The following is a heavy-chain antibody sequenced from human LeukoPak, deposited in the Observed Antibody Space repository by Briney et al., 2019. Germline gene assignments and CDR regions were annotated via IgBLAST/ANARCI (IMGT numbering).Heavy chain of an antibody. J-gene: IGHJ6*03. V-gene: IGHV3-23*01. CDR3: AKDGYYGSGTYYVYYYYYMDV. D-gene: IGHD3-10*01. CDR2: ISGSGGST. CDR1: GFTFNNYA. Sequence: GGSLRLSCAASGFTFNNYAMSWVRQAPGKGLEWVSGISGSGGSTYYADSVKGRFTISRDNSKNTLFLQMNSLRAEETAVYYCAKDGYYGSGTYYVYYYYYMDVWGKGTTVTLSS.